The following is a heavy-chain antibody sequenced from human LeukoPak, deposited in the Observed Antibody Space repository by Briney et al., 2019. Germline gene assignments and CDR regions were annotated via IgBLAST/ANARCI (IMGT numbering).Heavy chain of an antibody. CDR3: ASSYGGYDAFDM. D-gene: IGHD4-17*01. V-gene: IGHV3-53*01. CDR1: GFTVSSNY. CDR2: IYSGGST. Sequence: GGSLRLSCAASGFTVSSNYMTWVRQAPGKGLEWVSVIYSGGSTYYADSVKGRFTISRDNSKNTLYLQMNSLRAEDTAVYYCASSYGGYDAFDMWAXGTMXTVSS. J-gene: IGHJ3*02.